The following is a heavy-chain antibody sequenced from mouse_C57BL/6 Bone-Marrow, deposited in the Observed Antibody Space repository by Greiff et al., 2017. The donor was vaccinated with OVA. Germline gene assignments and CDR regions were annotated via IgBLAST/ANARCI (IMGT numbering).Heavy chain of an antibody. D-gene: IGHD2-3*01. Sequence: VQVVESGPELVKPGASVKISCKASGYAFSSSWMNWVKQRPGKGLEWIGRIYPGDGDTNYNGKFKGKATLTADKSSSTAYMQLSSLTSEDSAVYFCARDDGYYHYAMDYWGQGTSVTVSS. CDR1: GYAFSSSW. J-gene: IGHJ4*01. V-gene: IGHV1-82*01. CDR2: IYPGDGDT. CDR3: ARDDGYYHYAMDY.